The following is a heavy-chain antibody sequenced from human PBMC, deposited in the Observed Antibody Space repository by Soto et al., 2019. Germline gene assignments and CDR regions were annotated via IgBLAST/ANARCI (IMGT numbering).Heavy chain of an antibody. CDR2: IIPILGIA. V-gene: IGHV1-69*08. D-gene: IGHD2-15*01. CDR1: GGTFSSYT. J-gene: IGHJ3*02. Sequence: QVQLVQSGAEVKKPGSSVKVSCKASGGTFSSYTISWVRQAPGQGLEWMGRIIPILGIANYAQKFQGRVTITADKSTSTAYMELSSLRSEDTAVYYCARDRRPGGGDAFDIWGQGTMVTVSS. CDR3: ARDRRPGGGDAFDI.